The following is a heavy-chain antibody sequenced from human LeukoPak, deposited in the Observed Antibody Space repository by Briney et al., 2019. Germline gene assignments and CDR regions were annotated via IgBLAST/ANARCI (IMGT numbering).Heavy chain of an antibody. CDR3: ARDRRGYSYGFDY. V-gene: IGHV4-59*12. Sequence: SETLSLTCTVSGGSISSYYWSWIRQPPGKGLEWIGYIYYSGSTYYNPSLKSRVTISVDTSKNQFSLKLSSVTAADTAVYYCARDRRGYSYGFDYWGQGTLVTVSS. D-gene: IGHD5-18*01. J-gene: IGHJ4*02. CDR2: IYYSGST. CDR1: GGSISSYY.